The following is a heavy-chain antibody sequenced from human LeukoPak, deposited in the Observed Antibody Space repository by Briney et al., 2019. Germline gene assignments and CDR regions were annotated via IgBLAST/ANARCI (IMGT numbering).Heavy chain of an antibody. CDR2: ISSSGSTI. J-gene: IGHJ4*02. D-gene: IGHD6-19*01. CDR3: ANLFGIEVDY. Sequence: GGSLRLSCVASGFTFGKYWMSWIRQAPGKGLEWVSYISSSGSTIYYADSVKGRFTISRDNAKNSLYLQMNSLRAEDTAVYYCANLFGIEVDYWGQGTLVTVSS. V-gene: IGHV3-11*01. CDR1: GFTFGKYW.